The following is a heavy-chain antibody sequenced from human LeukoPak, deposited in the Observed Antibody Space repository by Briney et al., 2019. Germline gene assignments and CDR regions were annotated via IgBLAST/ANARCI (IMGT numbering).Heavy chain of an antibody. J-gene: IGHJ4*02. CDR3: VREVGRPKTFYFDS. Sequence: GGSLRLSCIASGFVFCRDNMNWVRRAPGKGLEWVAHISEAIYYADSVQGRFTISRDNAKNSLYLQMSNLRAEDTAMYYCVREVGRPKTFYFDSWGRGTPVTVSS. V-gene: IGHV3-48*04. CDR2: ISEAI. D-gene: IGHD3-16*01. CDR1: GFVFCRDN.